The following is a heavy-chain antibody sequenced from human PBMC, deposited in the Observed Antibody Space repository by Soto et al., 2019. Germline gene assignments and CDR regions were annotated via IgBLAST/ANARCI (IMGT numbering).Heavy chain of an antibody. J-gene: IGHJ5*02. CDR2: IYYSGST. Sequence: TSETLSLTCTLSGGSISSYYWSWIRQPPGKGLEWIGYIYYSGSTNYNPSLKSRVTISVDTSKNQFSLKLSSVTAADTAVYYCARSVFPWGQGTLLTVSS. CDR1: GGSISSYY. CDR3: ARSVFP. V-gene: IGHV4-59*12.